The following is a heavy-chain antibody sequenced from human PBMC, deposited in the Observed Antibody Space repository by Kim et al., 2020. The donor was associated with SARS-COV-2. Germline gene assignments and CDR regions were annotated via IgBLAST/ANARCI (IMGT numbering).Heavy chain of an antibody. CDR2: ISRAGNDQ. CDR3: ARDRLVRSIYGVLWSGPNDFCYYYTGGV. J-gene: IGHJ6*02. D-gene: IGHD3-3*01. V-gene: IGHV3-30*04. CDR1: GFTFADYA. Sequence: GGSLRLSCAASGFTFADYAMHWVRQAPGKGLQWVAVISRAGNDQFYADSVKGRVIISRDNSQNTVFLQINSLSVEDSGLYYCARDRLVRSIYGVLWSGPNDFCYYYTGGVGGRGTTVSV.